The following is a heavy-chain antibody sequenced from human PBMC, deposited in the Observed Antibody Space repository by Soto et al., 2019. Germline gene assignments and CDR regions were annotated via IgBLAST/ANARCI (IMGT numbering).Heavy chain of an antibody. V-gene: IGHV3-23*01. CDR2: ISGSGGST. CDR1: GFTFSSYA. CDR3: ETEARTNQSYGMAC. D-gene: IGHD2-8*01. J-gene: IGHJ6*02. Sequence: EVQLLESGGGLVQPGGSLRLSCAASGFTFSSYAMSWVRQAPGKGLEWVSAISGSGGSTYYADSVKGRFTISRDNSTNTRYVQVNSLSTEDTVVYYSETEARTNQSYGMACWGEGATVTVS.